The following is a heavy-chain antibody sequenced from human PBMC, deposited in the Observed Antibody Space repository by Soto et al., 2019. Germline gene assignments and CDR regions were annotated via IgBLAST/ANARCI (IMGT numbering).Heavy chain of an antibody. CDR2: ISAYNGNT. Sequence: GASVKVSCKASGYTFTSYGISWVRQAPGQGLEWMGWISAYNGNTNYAQKLQGRVTMTTDTSTSTAYMELRSLRSEDTAVYYCATNLPAQDAFDIWGQGTMVTVSS. J-gene: IGHJ3*02. CDR1: GYTFTSYG. CDR3: ATNLPAQDAFDI. D-gene: IGHD1-1*01. V-gene: IGHV1-18*01.